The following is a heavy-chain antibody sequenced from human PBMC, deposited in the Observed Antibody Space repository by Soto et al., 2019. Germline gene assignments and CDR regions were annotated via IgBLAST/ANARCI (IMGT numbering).Heavy chain of an antibody. CDR1: GFTFSNAW. J-gene: IGHJ4*02. Sequence: GGSLRLSCTASGFTFSNAWMNWVRQAPGKGLEWVGRIKSKTDGGTTDYAAPVKGRFTISRDDSKNTLYLQMNSLKTEDTAVFYCTTQDYYYDSSGYYGWGQGTLVTVSS. V-gene: IGHV3-15*07. D-gene: IGHD3-22*01. CDR3: TTQDYYYDSSGYYG. CDR2: IKSKTDGGTT.